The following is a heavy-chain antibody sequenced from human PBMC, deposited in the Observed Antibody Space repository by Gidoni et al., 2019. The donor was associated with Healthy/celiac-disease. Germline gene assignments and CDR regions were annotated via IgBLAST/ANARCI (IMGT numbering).Heavy chain of an antibody. Sequence: VQLWESGGGLVQPGGSLRLACAASGIPVSSYAMSWFRQASGKGLDWFSVMSGSGVRQYSADAVKGRFTIFRDNAKNTLYLQMNSLRAEDTAVYYCANGELVPDYWGQGTLVTVSS. CDR3: ANGELVPDY. D-gene: IGHD6-6*01. CDR1: GIPVSSYA. CDR2: MSGSGVRQ. J-gene: IGHJ4*02. V-gene: IGHV3-23*01.